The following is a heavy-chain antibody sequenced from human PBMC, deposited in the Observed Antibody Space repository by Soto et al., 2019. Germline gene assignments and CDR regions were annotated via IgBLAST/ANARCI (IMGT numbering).Heavy chain of an antibody. Sequence: ASVKVSCKASGYAFTTYYMHWVRQAPGQGLEWMGLINPGSGSTNYAQKFQGRVTMTRDTSTSTVYMELSSLRSEDTAVYYCAGDGDSSAWYALDYWGQGTLVTVSS. J-gene: IGHJ4*02. CDR2: INPGSGST. D-gene: IGHD6-19*01. CDR1: GYAFTTYY. V-gene: IGHV1-46*01. CDR3: AGDGDSSAWYALDY.